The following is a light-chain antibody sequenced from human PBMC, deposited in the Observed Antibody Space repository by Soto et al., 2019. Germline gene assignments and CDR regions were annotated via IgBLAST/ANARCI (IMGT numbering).Light chain of an antibody. V-gene: IGKV3-20*01. CDR2: AAS. CDR3: QQYGNSPQT. CDR1: QTVSSSF. Sequence: EIVLAQSPGTLSLSPGEGATLSCRASQTVSSSFLAWYQQTPGQAPRLLIYAASSRATGIPDRFSGSGSGTDFTLTISRLEPEDFAVYYCQQYGNSPQTLGQGTKVDIK. J-gene: IGKJ1*01.